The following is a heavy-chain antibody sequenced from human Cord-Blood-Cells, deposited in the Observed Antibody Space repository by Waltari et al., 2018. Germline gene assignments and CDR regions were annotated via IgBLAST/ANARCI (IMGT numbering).Heavy chain of an antibody. Sequence: EVQLVESGGGLVQPGGSLRLSCAASGFTLSSYWMSWVRQAPGKGLEWVANIKQDGSEKYYVDSVKGRFTISRDNAKNSLYLQMNSLRAEDTAVYYCARYSSTSCFDYWGQGTLVTVSS. V-gene: IGHV3-7*01. D-gene: IGHD2-2*01. CDR3: ARYSSTSCFDY. CDR1: GFTLSSYW. CDR2: IKQDGSEK. J-gene: IGHJ4*02.